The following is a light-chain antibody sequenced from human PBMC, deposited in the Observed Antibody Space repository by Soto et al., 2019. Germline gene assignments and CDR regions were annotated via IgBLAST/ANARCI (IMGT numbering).Light chain of an antibody. CDR1: QSVSNNY. V-gene: IGKV3-11*01. CDR3: QQRSNWAGLT. CDR2: DAS. J-gene: IGKJ4*01. Sequence: EIVLTQSPGTLSLSPGERATLSCRASQSVSNNYLAWYQQKPGQAPRLLIYDASNRATGIPARFSGSGSGTDFTLTISSLEPEDFAVYYCQQRSNWAGLTFGGGTKVDIK.